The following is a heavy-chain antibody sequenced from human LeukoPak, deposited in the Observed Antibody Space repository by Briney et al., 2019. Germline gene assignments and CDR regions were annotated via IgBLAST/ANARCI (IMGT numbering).Heavy chain of an antibody. Sequence: GESLKISCKASGYTFTSFWIAWVRQMPGKGLEWMGVIYPGDSDTRYSPSFQGQVTISADKSISTAYLQWSSLKASDTAMYYCARFGAAATPFDYWGQGTLVTVSS. CDR3: ARFGAAATPFDY. J-gene: IGHJ4*02. CDR2: IYPGDSDT. CDR1: GYTFTSFW. D-gene: IGHD6-13*01. V-gene: IGHV5-51*01.